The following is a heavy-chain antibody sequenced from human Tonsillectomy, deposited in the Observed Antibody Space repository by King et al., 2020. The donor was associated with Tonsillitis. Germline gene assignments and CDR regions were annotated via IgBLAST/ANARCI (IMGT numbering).Heavy chain of an antibody. D-gene: IGHD2-21*01. Sequence: VQLVEFGGGLVQPGGSLRLSCAASGFTFSSYDMHWVRQATGKGLEWVSAIGTAGDTYYPGSVKGRFTISRENAKNSLYLQMNSLRAGDTAVYYCARGMRGVIYYGMDVWGQGTTVTVSS. V-gene: IGHV3-13*01. CDR1: GFTFSSYD. J-gene: IGHJ6*02. CDR3: ARGMRGVIYYGMDV. CDR2: IGTAGDT.